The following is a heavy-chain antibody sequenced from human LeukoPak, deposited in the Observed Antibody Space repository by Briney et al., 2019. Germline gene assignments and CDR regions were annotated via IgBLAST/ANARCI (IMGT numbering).Heavy chain of an antibody. CDR1: GYTFTGYY. V-gene: IGHV1-2*02. J-gene: IGHJ4*02. CDR3: ARGRYEYCSGGSCPTY. Sequence: GASVKVSCKASGYTFTGYYMHWVRQAPGQGLEWMGWINPNSGGTNYAQKFQGRVTMTSDTSISTAYMELSRLRSDDTAVYYCARGRYEYCSGGSCPTYWGQGTLVTVSS. CDR2: INPNSGGT. D-gene: IGHD2-15*01.